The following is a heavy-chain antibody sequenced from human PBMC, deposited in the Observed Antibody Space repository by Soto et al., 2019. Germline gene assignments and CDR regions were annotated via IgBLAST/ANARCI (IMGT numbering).Heavy chain of an antibody. CDR3: ARGCGATPDSRMDV. CDR2: IIPIFGTA. CDR1: GGTFSSYA. Sequence: QVQLVQSGAEVKKPGSSVKVSCKASGGTFSSYAISWVRQAPGQGLEWMGGIIPIFGTANYAQKFQGRVTITADAYTSPDYMEGSSLRSEDTAVYYCARGCGATPDSRMDVWGQGTTVTVS. J-gene: IGHJ6*02. V-gene: IGHV1-69*01. D-gene: IGHD5-12*01.